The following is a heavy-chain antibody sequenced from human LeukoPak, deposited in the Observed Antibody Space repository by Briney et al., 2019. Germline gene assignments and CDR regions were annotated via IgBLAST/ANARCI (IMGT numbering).Heavy chain of an antibody. V-gene: IGHV4-39*02. CDR1: GGSISSSHYY. CDR3: ARDTIRGSPGY. J-gene: IGHJ4*01. CDR2: IYYSGST. Sequence: SETLSLTCTVSGGSISSSHYYWGWIRQPPGRGLEWIGSIYYSGSTYYNPSLKSRVTISVDTSKNQFSLKLSSVTAADTAVYYCARDTIRGSPGYWGQGTLVTVSS. D-gene: IGHD3-10*01.